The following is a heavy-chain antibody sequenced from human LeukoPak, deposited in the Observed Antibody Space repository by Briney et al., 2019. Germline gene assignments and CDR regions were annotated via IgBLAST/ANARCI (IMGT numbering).Heavy chain of an antibody. D-gene: IGHD3-22*01. CDR3: ARRLTYDSRAYYCLDY. V-gene: IGHV5-51*01. CDR1: GYSFTSYW. Sequence: GESLKISCKGSGYSFTSYWIGWVRQRPGKGLEWMGIIFPGDSDTRYSPSFQGQVTISADKSISTAYLQWSSLKASDTAMYYCARRLTYDSRAYYCLDYWGQGTLVTVSS. J-gene: IGHJ4*02. CDR2: IFPGDSDT.